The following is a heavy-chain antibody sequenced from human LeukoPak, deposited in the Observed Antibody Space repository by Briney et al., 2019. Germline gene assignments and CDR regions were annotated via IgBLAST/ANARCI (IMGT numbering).Heavy chain of an antibody. CDR2: IKEDGSEK. CDR1: GFTFSGYW. Sequence: GPLILSSSASGFTFSGYWMSWVRQTPGKGLECVANIKEDGSEKYYVDSVKGRFIISRDNAKNSLYVQMNSLRVEDTAVYYCARLPLTARRHFDYWGQGTQVTVSS. CDR3: ARLPLTARRHFDY. V-gene: IGHV3-7*05. J-gene: IGHJ4*02. D-gene: IGHD5-18*01.